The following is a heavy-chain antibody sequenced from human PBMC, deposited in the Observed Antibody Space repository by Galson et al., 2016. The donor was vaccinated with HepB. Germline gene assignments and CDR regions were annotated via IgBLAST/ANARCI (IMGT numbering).Heavy chain of an antibody. CDR3: YYYGMDV. D-gene: IGHD3-10*01. J-gene: IGHJ6*02. V-gene: IGHV3-30*03. Sequence: SLRLSCAASGFTFSSYGMHWVRQAPGKGLEWVAVISYDGSNKYYADSVKGRFTISRDNSKNTLYLYCAKDYYYGSGSYLYYYYGMDVWGQGTTVTVSS. CDR1: GFTFSSYG. CDR2: ISYDGSNK.